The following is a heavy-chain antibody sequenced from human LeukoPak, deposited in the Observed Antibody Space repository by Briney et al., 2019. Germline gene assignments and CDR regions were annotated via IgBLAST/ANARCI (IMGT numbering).Heavy chain of an antibody. V-gene: IGHV1-18*01. Sequence: ASVKVSCKASGYTFTSYGISWVRQAPGQGLEWMGWISAYNGNTNYAQKLQGRVTMTTGTSTSTAYMELRSLRSDDTAVYYCARGPDYDILTGYYTPWGQGTLVTVSS. CDR1: GYTFTSYG. J-gene: IGHJ5*02. CDR3: ARGPDYDILTGYYTP. CDR2: ISAYNGNT. D-gene: IGHD3-9*01.